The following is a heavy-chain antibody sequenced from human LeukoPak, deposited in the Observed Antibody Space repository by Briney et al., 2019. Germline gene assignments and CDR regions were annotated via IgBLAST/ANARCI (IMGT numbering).Heavy chain of an antibody. CDR2: IWYDGSNK. CDR1: GFTFSSYG. CDR3: AKDRKMTYCSSTSCYAGLDAFDI. V-gene: IGHV3-33*06. J-gene: IGHJ3*02. D-gene: IGHD2-2*01. Sequence: PGGSLRLSCAASGFTFSSYGMHWVRQAPGKGLEWVAVIWYDGSNKYYADSVKGRFTISRDNSKNTLYLQMNSLRAEDTAVYYCAKDRKMTYCSSTSCYAGLDAFDIWGQGTMVSVSS.